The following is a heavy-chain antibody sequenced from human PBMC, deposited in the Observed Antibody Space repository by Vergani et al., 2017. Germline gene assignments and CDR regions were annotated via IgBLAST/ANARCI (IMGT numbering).Heavy chain of an antibody. J-gene: IGHJ5*02. CDR2: IYPGDSDT. Sequence: EVQLVQSGAEVKKPGESLKISCKGSGYSFTSYWIGWVRQRPGKGLEWMGIIYPGDSDTRYSPSFQGQVTISADKSISTAYLQWSSLKASDTAMYYCARSIVVVPAAMSFDPWGQGTLVTVSS. CDR1: GYSFTSYW. V-gene: IGHV5-51*03. D-gene: IGHD2-2*01. CDR3: ARSIVVVPAAMSFDP.